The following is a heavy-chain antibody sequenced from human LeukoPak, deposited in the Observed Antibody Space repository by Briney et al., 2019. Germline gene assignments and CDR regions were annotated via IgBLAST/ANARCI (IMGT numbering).Heavy chain of an antibody. CDR2: IYYSGST. Sequence: PSETLCLTCTVSGGSISSYYWSWIRQPPGKGLEWIGYIYYSGSTNYNPSLKSRVTISVDTSKNQFSLKLSSVTAADTAVYYCARGTMYFDYWGQGTLVTVSS. CDR1: GGSISSYY. CDR3: ARGTMYFDY. D-gene: IGHD3-3*01. V-gene: IGHV4-59*01. J-gene: IGHJ4*02.